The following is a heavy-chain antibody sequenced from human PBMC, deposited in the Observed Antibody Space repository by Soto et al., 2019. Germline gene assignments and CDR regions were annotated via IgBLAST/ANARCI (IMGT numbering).Heavy chain of an antibody. CDR3: ARGGHVVVVTAALDY. V-gene: IGHV1-46*01. J-gene: IGHJ4*02. Sequence: QVQLMQSGAEVKKPGASVKVSRKASGDTFTAYYIHWVRQAPGQGLEWMGTVNPSGGHTTYAQHFLGRVTMTRDTSTSTLYMELTSLTSDDTAIYYCARGGHVVVVTAALDYWGQGTLVTVSS. CDR1: GDTFTAYY. CDR2: VNPSGGHT. D-gene: IGHD2-21*02.